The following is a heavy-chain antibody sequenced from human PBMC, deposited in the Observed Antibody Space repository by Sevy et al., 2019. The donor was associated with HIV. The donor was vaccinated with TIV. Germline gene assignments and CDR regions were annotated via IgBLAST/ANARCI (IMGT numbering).Heavy chain of an antibody. V-gene: IGHV3-74*01. CDR1: GFTFSSNW. CDR3: ARDAFVLGTTGGKKDGCFRH. Sequence: GGSLRLSCAASGFTFSSNWMHWVRQAPGKGLVWVSRINSDGSSKNYADSVKGRFTISRDNAKNTLYLQMNSLRAEDTAVYYCARDAFVLGTTGGKKDGCFRHWGQGALGTGSS. J-gene: IGHJ1*01. CDR2: INSDGSSK. D-gene: IGHD4-17*01.